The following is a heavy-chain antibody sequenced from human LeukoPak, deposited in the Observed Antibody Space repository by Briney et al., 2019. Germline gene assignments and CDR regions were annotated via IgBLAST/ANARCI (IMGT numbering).Heavy chain of an antibody. CDR2: IDGNAAAT. J-gene: IGHJ5*02. V-gene: IGHV3-23*01. CDR3: ATVTFGRVS. CDR1: GFAFSTFA. Sequence: GGSLRLSCAASGFAFSTFAMSWVRQAPGKGLEWVSAIDGNAAATYYADSVKGRFTISRDNSKNTLYVQMKSLRAEDTAIYYCATVTFGRVSWGQGTLVTVSS. D-gene: IGHD4-17*01.